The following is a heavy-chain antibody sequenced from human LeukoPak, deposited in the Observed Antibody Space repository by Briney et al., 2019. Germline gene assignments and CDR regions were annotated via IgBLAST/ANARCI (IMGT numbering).Heavy chain of an antibody. CDR1: GYSFTSYW. CDR3: ARYRYSGYDYVDY. D-gene: IGHD5-12*01. Sequence: GESLKISCKGSGYSFTSYWIGWVRQMPGKGLEWMGIIYPGDSDPSYSPSFQGQVTISADKSISTAYLQWSSLKASDTAMYYCARYRYSGYDYVDYWGQGTLVTVSS. CDR2: IYPGDSDP. J-gene: IGHJ4*02. V-gene: IGHV5-51*01.